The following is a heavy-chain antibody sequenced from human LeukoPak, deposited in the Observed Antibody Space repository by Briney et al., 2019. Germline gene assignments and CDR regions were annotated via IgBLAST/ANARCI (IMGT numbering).Heavy chain of an antibody. Sequence: PGGSLRLSCVASGFTFSSYSMNWVRQAPGKGLEWVSAISGSGGSTYYADSVKGRFTISRDNSKNTLYLQMNSLRAEDTAVYYCAKTKTPLYDSSGYYFSEFGYWGQGTLVTVSS. CDR3: AKTKTPLYDSSGYYFSEFGY. D-gene: IGHD3-22*01. V-gene: IGHV3-23*01. J-gene: IGHJ4*02. CDR2: ISGSGGST. CDR1: GFTFSSYS.